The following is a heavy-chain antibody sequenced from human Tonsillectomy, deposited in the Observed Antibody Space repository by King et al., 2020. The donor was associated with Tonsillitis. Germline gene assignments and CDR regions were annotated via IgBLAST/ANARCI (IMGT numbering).Heavy chain of an antibody. CDR3: ARVTWIHLWSPHFRPAKGMDV. CDR2: INTNTGNP. J-gene: IGHJ6*02. V-gene: IGHV7-4-1*02. CDR1: GYTFTSYA. D-gene: IGHD5-18*01. Sequence: HVQLVESGSELKKPGASVKVSCKAPGYTFTSYAMNWVRQAPGQGLEWMGWINTNTGNPTYAQGFTGRFVFSLDTTVSTAYLQISSLKAEDTAVYYCARVTWIHLWSPHFRPAKGMDVWGQGTTVTVSS.